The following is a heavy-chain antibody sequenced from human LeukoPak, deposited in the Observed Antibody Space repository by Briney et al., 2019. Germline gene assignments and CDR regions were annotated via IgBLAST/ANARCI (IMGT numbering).Heavy chain of an antibody. J-gene: IGHJ4*02. CDR1: GFTFSSYE. V-gene: IGHV3-48*03. CDR2: ISSSGSTI. CDR3: ARGADNYGYIFDY. D-gene: IGHD5-18*01. Sequence: GGSLRLSCAASGFTFSSYEMNWVRQAPGKGLEWVSYISSSGSTIYYADSVRGRFTISRDNAKNSLYLQMNSLRAEDTAVYYCARGADNYGYIFDYWGQGTLVTVSS.